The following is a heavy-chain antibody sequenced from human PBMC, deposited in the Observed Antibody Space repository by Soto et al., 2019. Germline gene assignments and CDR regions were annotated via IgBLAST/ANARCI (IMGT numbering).Heavy chain of an antibody. V-gene: IGHV5-10-1*01. CDR3: AREAKRSTGYSSDTTFDY. J-gene: IGHJ4*02. D-gene: IGHD6-25*01. CDR1: GYSFTSYW. CDR2: IDPSDSYT. Sequence: EVQLVQSGAEVKKPGESLRISCKGSGYSFTSYWINWVRQMPGKGLEWMGRIDPSDSYTNYSPSFQGHVTISADKSISTAYLQWSSLKASDTAMYYCAREAKRSTGYSSDTTFDYWGQGTVVTVSS.